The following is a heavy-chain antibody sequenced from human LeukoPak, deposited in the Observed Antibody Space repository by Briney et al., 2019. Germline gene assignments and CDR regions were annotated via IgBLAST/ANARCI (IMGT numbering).Heavy chain of an antibody. J-gene: IGHJ4*02. D-gene: IGHD2-2*02. V-gene: IGHV3-23*01. CDR3: SKGPLCLIPFDY. CDR1: GFTFSSYA. Sequence: GGSLRLSCAASGFTFSSYAMSWVRQAPGKGLEWVSAISGSGGSTYYADSVKGRFTIPRDNSKNTLYLQMNSRRAEDTAVYYCSKGPLCLIPFDYWGQGTLVTVSS. CDR2: ISGSGGST.